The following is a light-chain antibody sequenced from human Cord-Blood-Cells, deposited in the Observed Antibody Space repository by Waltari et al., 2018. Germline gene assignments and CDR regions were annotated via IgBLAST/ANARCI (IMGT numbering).Light chain of an antibody. CDR2: AAS. Sequence: DIQMTQSPSSLSASVGDRVTITCRASQSISSYLNWYQQKPGKAPKLLIYAASSLQSGVPSRYSCSGSGTDCTLTISSRQPEDLATYYWQQSYSTPLTFGGGTKVEIK. J-gene: IGKJ4*01. CDR1: QSISSY. V-gene: IGKV1-39*01. CDR3: QQSYSTPLT.